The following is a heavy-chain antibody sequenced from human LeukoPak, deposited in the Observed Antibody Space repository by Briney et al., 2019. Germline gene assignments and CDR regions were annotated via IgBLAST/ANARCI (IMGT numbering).Heavy chain of an antibody. J-gene: IGHJ4*02. CDR3: AKDGEAGYSTYYYFDY. Sequence: RAGGSLRLSCAASGFTFSSYAMHWVRQAPGKGLEWVAVISYDGSNKYYADSVKGRFTISRDNSKNTLYLQMNSLRAEDTAVYYCAKDGEAGYSTYYYFDYWGQGTLVTVSS. V-gene: IGHV3-30-3*01. D-gene: IGHD6-13*01. CDR2: ISYDGSNK. CDR1: GFTFSSYA.